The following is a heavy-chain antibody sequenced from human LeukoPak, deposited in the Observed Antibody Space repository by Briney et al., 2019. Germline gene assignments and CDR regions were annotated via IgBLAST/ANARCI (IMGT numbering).Heavy chain of an antibody. D-gene: IGHD1-26*01. Sequence: GGSLRLSCAASGFTFSSYSMNWVRQAPGKGLEWVAFIRYDGSNKYYADSVKGRFTISRDNSKNTLYLQMNSLRAEDTAVYYCAKGSGKGATTTDYWGQGTLVTVSS. CDR2: IRYDGSNK. CDR3: AKGSGKGATTTDY. J-gene: IGHJ4*02. CDR1: GFTFSSYS. V-gene: IGHV3-30*02.